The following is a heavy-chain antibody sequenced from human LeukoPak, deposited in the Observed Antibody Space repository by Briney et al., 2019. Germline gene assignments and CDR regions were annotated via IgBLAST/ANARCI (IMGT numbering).Heavy chain of an antibody. D-gene: IGHD3-10*01. CDR2: IIPIFGTA. CDR1: GFTFSSYA. V-gene: IGHV1-69*01. J-gene: IGHJ4*02. Sequence: GGSLRLSCAASGFTFSSYAISWVRQAPGQGLEWVGGIIPIFGTANYAQKFQGRVTITADESTSTAYMELCSLRSEDTAVYYCAKPLFETYYYGSGYDYWGQGTLVTVSS. CDR3: AKPLFETYYYGSGYDY.